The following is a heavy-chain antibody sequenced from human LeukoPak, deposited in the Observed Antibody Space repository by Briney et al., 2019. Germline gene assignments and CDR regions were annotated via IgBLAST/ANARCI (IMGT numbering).Heavy chain of an antibody. CDR2: IRYDGSNK. J-gene: IGHJ2*01. CDR3: ARSPYCSSTSCYWYFDL. Sequence: GGSLRLSCAASGFTFSSYGMHWVRQAPGKGLEWVAFIRYDGSNKYYADSVKGRFTISRDNSKNTLYLQMNSLRAEDTAVYYCARSPYCSSTSCYWYFDLWGRGTLVTVSS. V-gene: IGHV3-30*02. CDR1: GFTFSSYG. D-gene: IGHD2-2*01.